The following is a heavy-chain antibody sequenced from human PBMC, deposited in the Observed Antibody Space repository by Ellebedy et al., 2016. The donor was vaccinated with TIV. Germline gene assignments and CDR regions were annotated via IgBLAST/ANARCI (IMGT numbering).Heavy chain of an antibody. Sequence: ASVKVSXXASGYTFTGYLIHWVRQAPGQGLEWMGWINPDSGGTTYAQNFKGRVTMTRDTSIRTAYMDLSSLRSDDTAIYYCAKNRRAGVPTYAYYGMDVWGQGTTVTVSS. CDR3: AKNRRAGVPTYAYYGMDV. J-gene: IGHJ6*01. CDR2: INPDSGGT. CDR1: GYTFTGYL. D-gene: IGHD3-10*01. V-gene: IGHV1-2*02.